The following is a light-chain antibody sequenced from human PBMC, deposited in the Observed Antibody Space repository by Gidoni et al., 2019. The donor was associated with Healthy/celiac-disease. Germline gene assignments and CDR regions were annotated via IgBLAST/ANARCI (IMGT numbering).Light chain of an antibody. J-gene: IGKJ1*01. CDR2: GAS. Sequence: EIVLTHSPGTLSLSPGERATLSCRAIQSVSSSHLAWYQQKPGQAPRLLIYGASSRATGTPDRGSGRGSGTDFTLSISRLEPEDFAVYYWQQYGSSPRTFGQGTRVEIK. CDR1: QSVSSSH. CDR3: QQYGSSPRT. V-gene: IGKV3-20*01.